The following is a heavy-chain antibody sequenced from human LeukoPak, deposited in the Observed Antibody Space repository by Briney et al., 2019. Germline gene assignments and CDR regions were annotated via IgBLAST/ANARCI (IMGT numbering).Heavy chain of an antibody. CDR3: ARAHLTGVDAFDI. J-gene: IGHJ3*02. CDR1: GFTFSSYW. D-gene: IGHD2-8*01. V-gene: IGHV3-7*01. Sequence: GGSLRLSCAASGFTFSSYWMSWVRQAPGKGLEWVANIKQDGSEKYYVDSMKGRFTISRDNAKNSLYLQMNSLRAEDTAVYYCARAHLTGVDAFDIWGHGTMVTVSS. CDR2: IKQDGSEK.